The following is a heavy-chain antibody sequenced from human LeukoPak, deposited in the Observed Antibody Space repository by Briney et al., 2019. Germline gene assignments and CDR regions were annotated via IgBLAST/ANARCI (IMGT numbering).Heavy chain of an antibody. D-gene: IGHD3-16*01. CDR1: GGSISSSSYY. CDR2: IYYTGST. J-gene: IGHJ6*03. Sequence: SETLSLTCTVSGGSISSSSYYWGWIRQPPGKGLEWIGNIYYTGSTYYNPSLKSRVTVSVDTSKNQFSLKLSSVTAADTAVYYCARETSQKGAHYMDVWGKGTTVTISS. CDR3: ARETSQKGAHYMDV. V-gene: IGHV4-39*07.